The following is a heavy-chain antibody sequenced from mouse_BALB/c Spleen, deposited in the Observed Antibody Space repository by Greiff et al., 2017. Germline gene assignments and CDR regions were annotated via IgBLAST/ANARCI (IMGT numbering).Heavy chain of an antibody. V-gene: IGHV5-17*02. CDR1: GFTFSSFG. J-gene: IGHJ2*01. D-gene: IGHD1-1*01. Sequence: EVNVVESGGGLVQPGGSRKLSCAASGFTFSSFGMHWVRQAPEKGLEWVAYISSGSSTIYYADTVKGRFTISRDNPKNTLFLQMTSLRSEDMAMYYCARYLYYYGSSYLDYWGQGTTLTVSS. CDR2: ISSGSSTI. CDR3: ARYLYYYGSSYLDY.